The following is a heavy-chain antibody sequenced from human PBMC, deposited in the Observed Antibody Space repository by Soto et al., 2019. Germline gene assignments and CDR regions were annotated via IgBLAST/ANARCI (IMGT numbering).Heavy chain of an antibody. V-gene: IGHV4-59*01. J-gene: IGHJ5*02. CDR1: GGSISTYY. Sequence: SETLSLTCTVSGGSISTYYWSWIRQPPGKGLEWIGYIYYSGSTSYNPSLKSRVTISVDTSKNQFSLKLRSVTAADTAVYYCARDNSQDYGTPAASSWFHPWGQGTPVTVSS. CDR3: ARDNSQDYGTPAASSWFHP. CDR2: IYYSGST. D-gene: IGHD4-17*01.